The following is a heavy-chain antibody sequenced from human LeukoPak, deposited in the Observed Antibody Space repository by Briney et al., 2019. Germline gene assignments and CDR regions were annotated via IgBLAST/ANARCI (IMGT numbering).Heavy chain of an antibody. D-gene: IGHD3-3*01. CDR2: IYHSGST. V-gene: IGHV4-38-2*02. Sequence: SETLSLTCTVSGYSISSDYYWGWIRQPPGKGLEWIGSIYHSGSTYYNPSLKSRVTISVDTSKNQFSLKLNSVTAADTAVYYCAVSIYDFWSGYHFDYWGQGTLVTVSS. J-gene: IGHJ4*02. CDR1: GYSISSDYY. CDR3: AVSIYDFWSGYHFDY.